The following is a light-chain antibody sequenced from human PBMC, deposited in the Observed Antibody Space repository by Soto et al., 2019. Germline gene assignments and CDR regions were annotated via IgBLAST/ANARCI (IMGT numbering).Light chain of an antibody. CDR2: GAS. J-gene: IGKJ1*01. CDR3: QQYGSSPQWT. Sequence: EIVLTQSPGTLSLSPGERATLSCRASQSVSSSYLAWYQQKPGQAPRLLIYGASSRATGIPDRFSGSGSGTDFTLTISRVEPEEFAVYYCQQYGSSPQWTFGQGTKVEIK. CDR1: QSVSSSY. V-gene: IGKV3-20*01.